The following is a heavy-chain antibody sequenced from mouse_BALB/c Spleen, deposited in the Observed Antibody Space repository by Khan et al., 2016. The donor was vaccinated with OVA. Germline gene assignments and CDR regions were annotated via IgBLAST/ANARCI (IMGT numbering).Heavy chain of an antibody. J-gene: IGHJ4*01. CDR1: GFSLTSYG. CDR2: IWAGGST. V-gene: IGHV2-9*02. Sequence: QVQLKQSGPGLVAPSQSLSITCTVSGFSLTSYGVNWVRQPPGKGLEWLGVIWAGGSTNYNSALMSRLSISKDNSKSQVFLKLNSLQTDDTAMYXCSRFYGPYHAMDYWGQGTSVTVSS. CDR3: SRFYGPYHAMDY. D-gene: IGHD1-1*02.